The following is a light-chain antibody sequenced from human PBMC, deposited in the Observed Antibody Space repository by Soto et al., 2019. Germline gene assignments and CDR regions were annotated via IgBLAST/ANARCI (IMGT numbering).Light chain of an antibody. J-gene: IGLJ2*01. CDR1: SSDVGAYNY. Sequence: QSALTQPAPVSGSPGQSITISCTGTSSDVGAYNYVSWYQQHPGKAPKLMIYDVSNRPSGVSNRFSGSKSGNTASLTISGLQAEDEADYYCTSFTSASTQVFGGGTKLTVL. CDR3: TSFTSASTQV. CDR2: DVS. V-gene: IGLV2-14*01.